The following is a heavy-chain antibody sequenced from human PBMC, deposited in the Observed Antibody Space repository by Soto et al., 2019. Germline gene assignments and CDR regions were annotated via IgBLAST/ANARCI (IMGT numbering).Heavy chain of an antibody. CDR3: ASLGVGDWANYYYYYGMDV. CDR2: VTANGGST. CDR1: GFTFSVYA. Sequence: EVQLLESGGGFVQPGGSLRLSCAATGFTFSVYAMTWVRQARGKGLEWVSAVTANGGSTYSADSVKGRFTISRDNSKNTLFLQMNSLRAEHTAVYYCASLGVGDWANYYYYYGMDVWGQGTTVTVSS. D-gene: IGHD2-21*02. V-gene: IGHV3-23*01. J-gene: IGHJ6*02.